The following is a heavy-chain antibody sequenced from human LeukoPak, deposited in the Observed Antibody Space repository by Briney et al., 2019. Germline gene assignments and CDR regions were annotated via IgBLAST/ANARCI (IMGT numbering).Heavy chain of an antibody. CDR2: INGDGSSI. CDR1: GFTFSSYW. D-gene: IGHD3-3*01. V-gene: IGHV3-74*01. J-gene: IGHJ4*02. Sequence: GGSLRLSCAASGFTFSSYWMHWVRQAPGKGLVWVSRINGDGSSISYADSVKGRFTISRDNAKNTLSLQMNSLRAEDTAVYYCARDGVDGGSDYWGQGTLVTVSS. CDR3: ARDGVDGGSDY.